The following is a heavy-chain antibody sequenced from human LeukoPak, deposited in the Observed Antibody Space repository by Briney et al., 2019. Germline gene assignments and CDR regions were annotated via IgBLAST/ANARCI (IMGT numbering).Heavy chain of an antibody. CDR3: ATDSSSNPLWFGESTSPFDP. CDR1: GYTLTELS. D-gene: IGHD3-10*01. V-gene: IGHV1-24*01. J-gene: IGHJ5*02. CDR2: FDPEDGET. Sequence: ASMKVSCKVSGYTLTELSMHWVRQAPGKGLEWMGGFDPEDGETIYAQKFQGRVTMTEDTSTDTAYMELSSLRSEDTAVYYCATDSSSNPLWFGESTSPFDPWGQGTLVTVSS.